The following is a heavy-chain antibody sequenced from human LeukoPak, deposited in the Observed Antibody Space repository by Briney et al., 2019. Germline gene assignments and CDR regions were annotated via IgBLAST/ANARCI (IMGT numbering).Heavy chain of an antibody. CDR3: ARGLYYGSGQYYFDY. D-gene: IGHD3-10*01. CDR1: GFTVSSNY. J-gene: IGHJ4*02. Sequence: GGSLRLSCAASGFTVSSNYMSWVRQAPGKGLEWVSVIYSGGSTYYADSVKGRFTISRDNSKNTLFLQVGSLTAEDMAVYYCARGLYYGSGQYYFDYWGQGTLVAVSS. CDR2: IYSGGST. V-gene: IGHV3-53*05.